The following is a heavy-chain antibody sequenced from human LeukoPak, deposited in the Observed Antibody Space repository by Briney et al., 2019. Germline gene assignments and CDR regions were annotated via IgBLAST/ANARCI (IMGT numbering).Heavy chain of an antibody. D-gene: IGHD6-13*01. J-gene: IGHJ4*02. V-gene: IGHV3-23*01. CDR2: ISGSGGST. CDR3: AKDLRQQLVLGEFDY. CDR1: GFTFSSYA. Sequence: GGSLRLSCAASGFTFSSYAMSWVRQAPGKGLEWVSAISGSGGSTYYADSVKGRFTISRDNSKNTLYLQMNSLRAEDTAVYYCAKDLRQQLVLGEFDYWGQGTLVTVSS.